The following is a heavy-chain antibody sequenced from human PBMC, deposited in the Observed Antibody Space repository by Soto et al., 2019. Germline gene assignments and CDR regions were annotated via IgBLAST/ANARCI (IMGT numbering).Heavy chain of an antibody. V-gene: IGHV3-48*02. Sequence: QLVESGGGLVQPGGSLRLCCAASGYTFSTYSMNWVRQAPGKGLEWVSYISSDSDTISYADSVRGRFTISRDDATNSLYLQMNSLRDEDTAIYYCARLYYDYVWGQGTTVTVSS. CDR3: ARLYYDYV. CDR1: GYTFSTYS. J-gene: IGHJ6*02. CDR2: ISSDSDTI. D-gene: IGHD3-3*01.